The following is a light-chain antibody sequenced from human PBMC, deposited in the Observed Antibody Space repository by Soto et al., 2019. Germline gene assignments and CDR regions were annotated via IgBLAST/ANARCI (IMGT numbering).Light chain of an antibody. Sequence: IQMTQSPSSLSASVGGRVTITCRASQSISSWLAWYQQKPGKAPKLLIYDASSLESGVPSRFSGSGSGTEFTLTISSLQPDDFATYYCQQYNSYSLWTFGQGTKVDIK. CDR1: QSISSW. V-gene: IGKV1-5*01. CDR3: QQYNSYSLWT. CDR2: DAS. J-gene: IGKJ1*01.